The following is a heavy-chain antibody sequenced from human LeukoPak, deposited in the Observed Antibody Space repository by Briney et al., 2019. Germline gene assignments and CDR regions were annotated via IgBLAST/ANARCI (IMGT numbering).Heavy chain of an antibody. D-gene: IGHD2-2*01. CDR1: GFSFSSYD. V-gene: IGHV3-21*01. CDR2: ISSSGSYI. CDR3: ARGDRDLYCSSTSCYPVL. J-gene: IGHJ4*02. Sequence: PGGSLRLSCAASGFSFSSYDMNWVRQAPGKGLEWVSSISSSGSYIYYADSVKGRFTISKNDAKNSLYLQMNSLRAEDTAVYYCARGDRDLYCSSTSCYPVLGGQGTLVTVSS.